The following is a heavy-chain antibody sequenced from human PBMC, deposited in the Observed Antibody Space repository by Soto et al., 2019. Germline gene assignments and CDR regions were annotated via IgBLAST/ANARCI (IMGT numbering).Heavy chain of an antibody. D-gene: IGHD3-3*01. CDR1: GYTFTGYY. J-gene: IGHJ6*02. Sequence: ASVKVSCKASGYTFTGYYMHWVRQAPGQGLEWMGWINPNSGGTNYAQKFQGRVTMTRDTSISTAYMELSRLRSDDTAVYYCARYCPITIFGLVINYGMDVWGQGTTVTVSS. CDR2: INPNSGGT. CDR3: ARYCPITIFGLVINYGMDV. V-gene: IGHV1-2*02.